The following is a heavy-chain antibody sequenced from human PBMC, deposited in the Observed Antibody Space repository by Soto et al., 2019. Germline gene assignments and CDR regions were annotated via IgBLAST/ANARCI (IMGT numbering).Heavy chain of an antibody. J-gene: IGHJ4*02. D-gene: IGHD2-2*02. V-gene: IGHV4-34*01. Sequence: PSETLSLTCAVYGGSFSGYYWSWIRQPPGKGLEWIGEINHSGSTNYNPSLKSRVTISVDTSKNQFSLKLSSVTAADTAVYYCARGGEAAIQTHDYCGQRTLVTVSS. CDR1: GGSFSGYY. CDR3: ARGGEAAIQTHDY. CDR2: INHSGST.